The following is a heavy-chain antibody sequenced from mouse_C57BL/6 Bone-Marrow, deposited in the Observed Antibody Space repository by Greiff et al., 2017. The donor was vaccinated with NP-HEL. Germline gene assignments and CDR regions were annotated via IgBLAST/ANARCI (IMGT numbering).Heavy chain of an antibody. Sequence: EVKLVESGGGLVKPGGSLKLSCAASGFTFSDYGMHWVRQAPEKGLEWVAYISSGSSTIYYADTVKGRFTISRDNAKNTLFLQMTRLRSEDTAMYYCARLTGTVYFDYWGQGTTLTVSS. CDR3: ARLTGTVYFDY. J-gene: IGHJ2*01. V-gene: IGHV5-17*01. CDR1: GFTFSDYG. D-gene: IGHD4-1*01. CDR2: ISSGSSTI.